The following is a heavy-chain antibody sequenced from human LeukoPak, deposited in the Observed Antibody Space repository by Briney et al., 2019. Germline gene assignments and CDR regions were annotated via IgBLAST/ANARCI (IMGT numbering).Heavy chain of an antibody. Sequence: GGSLRLSCAASGFTFSSHSMNWVRQAPGKGLEWVSYISSSSSTIYYAGSVKGRFTISRDNAKNSLCLQMNSLRAEDTAVYYCARGQAGGMDVWGQGTTVTVSS. CDR3: ARGQAGGMDV. J-gene: IGHJ6*02. CDR2: ISSSSSTI. V-gene: IGHV3-48*01. CDR1: GFTFSSHS.